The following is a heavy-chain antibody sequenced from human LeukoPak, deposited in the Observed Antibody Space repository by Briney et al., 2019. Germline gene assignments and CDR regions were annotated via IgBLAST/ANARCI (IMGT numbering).Heavy chain of an antibody. CDR1: GGSISSYY. Sequence: PSETLSLTCTVSGGSISSYYWSWIRQPPGKGLEWIGYIYYSGSTNYNPSLKSRVTISVDTSKNQFSLKLSSVTAADTAVYYCARYSLRLAAAGTFDYWGQGTLVTVPS. CDR2: IYYSGST. J-gene: IGHJ4*02. D-gene: IGHD6-13*01. CDR3: ARYSLRLAAAGTFDY. V-gene: IGHV4-59*08.